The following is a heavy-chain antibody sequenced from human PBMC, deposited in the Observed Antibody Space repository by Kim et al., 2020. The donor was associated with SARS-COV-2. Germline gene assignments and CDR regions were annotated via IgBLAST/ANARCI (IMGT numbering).Heavy chain of an antibody. J-gene: IGHJ3*02. Sequence: GGSLRLSCAASGFTFDDYAMHWVRQAPGKGLEWVSLISWDGGSTYYADSVKGRFTISRDNSKNSLYLQMNSLRAEDTALYYCALGGTPTDAFDIWGQGTMVTVSS. CDR1: GFTFDDYA. D-gene: IGHD3-10*01. CDR3: ALGGTPTDAFDI. V-gene: IGHV3-43D*03. CDR2: ISWDGGST.